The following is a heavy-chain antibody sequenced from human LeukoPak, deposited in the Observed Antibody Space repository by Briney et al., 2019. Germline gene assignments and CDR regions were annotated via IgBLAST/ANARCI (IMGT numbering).Heavy chain of an antibody. D-gene: IGHD1-26*01. Sequence: ASVKVSCKVSGYTLTELSMHWVRQAPGKGLEWMGGFDPEDGETIYAQKFQGRATMTGDTSTDTAYMELSSLRSEDTAVYYCATEIRIVGAKGRVAFDIWGQGTMVTVSS. V-gene: IGHV1-24*01. CDR3: ATEIRIVGAKGRVAFDI. CDR1: GYTLTELS. J-gene: IGHJ3*02. CDR2: FDPEDGET.